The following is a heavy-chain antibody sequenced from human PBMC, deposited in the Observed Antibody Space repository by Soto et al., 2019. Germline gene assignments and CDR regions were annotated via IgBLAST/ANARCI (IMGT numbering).Heavy chain of an antibody. CDR2: ISYDGSNK. J-gene: IGHJ4*02. D-gene: IGHD3-10*01. Sequence: GGSLRLSCAASGFTFSSYGMHWVRQAPGKGLEWVAVISYDGSNKYYADSVKGRFTISRDNSKNTLYLQMNSLRAEDTAVYYCAKDRGVGFGSGINDYWGQGTLVTVSS. CDR3: AKDRGVGFGSGINDY. V-gene: IGHV3-30*18. CDR1: GFTFSSYG.